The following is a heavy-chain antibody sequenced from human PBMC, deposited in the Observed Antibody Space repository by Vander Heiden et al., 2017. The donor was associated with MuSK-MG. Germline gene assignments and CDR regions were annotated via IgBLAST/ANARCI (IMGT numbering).Heavy chain of an antibody. CDR2: IKHDGSEK. D-gene: IGHD2-2*01. Sequence: EVQLVESGGGLVQPGESLRLSCAASGFTFSIYGMSWVRQAPGKGLEWVANIKHDGSEKYYVDSVRGRFTISRDNAKNSLYLQMNSLRAEDTAVYYCARGRYCSSTSCSAHFDYWGQGSLVTVSS. CDR1: GFTFSIYG. V-gene: IGHV3-7*01. J-gene: IGHJ4*02. CDR3: ARGRYCSSTSCSAHFDY.